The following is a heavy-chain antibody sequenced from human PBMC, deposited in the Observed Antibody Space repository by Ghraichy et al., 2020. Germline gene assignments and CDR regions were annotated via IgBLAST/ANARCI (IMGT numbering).Heavy chain of an antibody. CDR2: IYYSGSS. Sequence: SETLSLTCTVSGGSISSDAYYWSWIRQLPGKGLEWIGYIYYSGSSYYNPSLKSRVTMSVDTSNNQFSLKLSSVTVADTAVYYCARDTTGYGYNDYWGQGILVTVSS. CDR3: ARDTTGYGYNDY. J-gene: IGHJ4*02. V-gene: IGHV4-31*03. CDR1: GGSISSDAYY. D-gene: IGHD5-12*01.